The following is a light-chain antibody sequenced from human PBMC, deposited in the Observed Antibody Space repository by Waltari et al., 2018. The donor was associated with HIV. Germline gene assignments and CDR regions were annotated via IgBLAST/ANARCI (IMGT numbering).Light chain of an antibody. J-gene: IGKJ4*01. Sequence: AIRMTQSPSSFSASTGDRVTITCRASQDVSSYLAWYQQKPGKAPKLLIYAASTLQSGVPSRFSGSGSGTDFTLTSSCLQSEDFATYYCQQYYGDPLTFGGGTKVEIK. CDR3: QQYYGDPLT. CDR2: AAS. CDR1: QDVSSY. V-gene: IGKV1-8*01.